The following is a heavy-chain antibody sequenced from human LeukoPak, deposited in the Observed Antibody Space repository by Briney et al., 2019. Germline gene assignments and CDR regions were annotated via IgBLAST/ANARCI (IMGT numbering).Heavy chain of an antibody. CDR2: INSNNGDT. Sequence: GASVKVSCKASGYTFTSYGITWMRQAPGQGLEWMGWINSNNGDTNYERKFQGRVTMTTDTSTSTAYMELRRLRSDDTAIYYCARRLDFDILSGYCGDYYFEYWGQGTLVTVSS. D-gene: IGHD3-9*01. CDR3: ARRLDFDILSGYCGDYYFEY. CDR1: GYTFTSYG. V-gene: IGHV1-18*01. J-gene: IGHJ4*02.